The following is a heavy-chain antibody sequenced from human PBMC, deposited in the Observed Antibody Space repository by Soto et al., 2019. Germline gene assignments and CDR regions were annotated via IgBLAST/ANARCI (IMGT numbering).Heavy chain of an antibody. CDR2: ISGSGGTP. CDR1: GFTFSRSA. CDR3: AMGLAAAGPFDY. Sequence: EVQLLESGGGLVQPGGSLRLSCAASGFTFSRSAMSWVRQAPGKGLEWLSAISGSGGTPFYADSVKGRFTISRDNSKNTLYLQMNSLRAEDTAVYHCAMGLAAAGPFDYWGQGTLVTVSS. V-gene: IGHV3-23*01. D-gene: IGHD6-13*01. J-gene: IGHJ4*02.